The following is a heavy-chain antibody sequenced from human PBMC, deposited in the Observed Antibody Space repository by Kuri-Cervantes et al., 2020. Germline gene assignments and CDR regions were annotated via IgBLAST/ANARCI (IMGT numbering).Heavy chain of an antibody. CDR1: GITFTNAW. V-gene: IGHV3-15*01. CDR3: TTVHPDIAAALEFY. J-gene: IGHJ4*02. CDR2: IKSKIEDETI. Sequence: GGSLRLSCAASGITFTNAWMTWVRQAPGKGLEWVGRIKSKIEDETIDYAAPVKGRFTISRDDSENTLFLQMNSLKTEDTAVYYCTTVHPDIAAALEFYWSQGTLVTVSS. D-gene: IGHD6-13*01.